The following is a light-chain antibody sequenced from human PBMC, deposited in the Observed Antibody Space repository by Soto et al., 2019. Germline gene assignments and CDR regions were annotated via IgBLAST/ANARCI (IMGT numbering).Light chain of an antibody. CDR2: HVS. CDR1: SSDVGGYNY. Sequence: QSALTQPASVSGSPGQSITISCTGTSSDVGGYNYVSWYQQYPGKAPKLMIYHVSNRPSGVSNRFSGSKSGNSASLTISGLQAVDEADYYCSSYTSTSTYVFGTGTKLTVL. J-gene: IGLJ1*01. V-gene: IGLV2-14*01. CDR3: SSYTSTSTYV.